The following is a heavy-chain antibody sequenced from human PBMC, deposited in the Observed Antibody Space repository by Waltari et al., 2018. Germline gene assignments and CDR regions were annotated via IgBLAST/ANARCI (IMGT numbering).Heavy chain of an antibody. CDR3: ARATVTTGVWYFDL. J-gene: IGHJ2*01. CDR1: GGTFSSYT. CDR2: IIPILGIA. Sequence: QVQPVQSGAEVKKPGSSVKVSCKASGGTFSSYTISWVRQAPGQGLEWMGRIIPILGIANYAQKFQGRVTITADKSTSTAYMELSSLRSEDTAVYYCARATVTTGVWYFDLWGRGTLVTVSS. V-gene: IGHV1-69*02. D-gene: IGHD4-17*01.